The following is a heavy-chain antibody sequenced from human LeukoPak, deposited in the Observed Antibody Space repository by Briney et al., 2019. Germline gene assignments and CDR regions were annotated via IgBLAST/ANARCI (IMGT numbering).Heavy chain of an antibody. CDR2: ISSTGSDI. D-gene: IGHD3-22*01. CDR3: ARIYYDSSGYRLFDY. J-gene: IGHJ4*02. CDR1: GFIFSNYE. Sequence: PGGSLRLSCAGSGFIFSNYEMNWVRQAPGKGLEWVSYISSTGSDIYYADSVKGRFTISRDNAKNSLYLQMNSLRAEDTAVYYCARIYYDSSGYRLFDYWGQGTLVTVSS. V-gene: IGHV3-48*03.